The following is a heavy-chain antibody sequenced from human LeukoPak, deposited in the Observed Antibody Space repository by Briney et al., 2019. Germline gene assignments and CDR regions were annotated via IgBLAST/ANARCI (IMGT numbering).Heavy chain of an antibody. V-gene: IGHV1-18*04. CDR3: ARLRTIAAAVPEINWFDP. Sequence: ASVKVSCKASGYTFTSYYMHWVRQAPGQGLEWMGWISAYNGNTNYAQKLQGRVTMTTDTSTSTAYMELRSLRSDDTAVYYCARLRTIAAAVPEINWFDPWGQGTLVTVSS. CDR1: GYTFTSYY. D-gene: IGHD6-13*01. J-gene: IGHJ5*02. CDR2: ISAYNGNT.